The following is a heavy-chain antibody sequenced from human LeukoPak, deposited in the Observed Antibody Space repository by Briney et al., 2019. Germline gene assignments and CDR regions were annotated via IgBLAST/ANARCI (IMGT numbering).Heavy chain of an antibody. D-gene: IGHD2-15*01. CDR3: ARWARLHCSGGSCYQYYYGMDV. CDR1: GGSISSGGYY. J-gene: IGHJ6*02. V-gene: IGHV4-61*08. Sequence: SETLSLTCTVSGGSISSGGYYWSWIRQHPGKGLEWIGYIYYSGSTNYNPSLKSRVTISVDTSKNQFSLKLSSVTAADTAVYYCARWARLHCSGGSCYQYYYGMDVWGQGTTVTVSS. CDR2: IYYSGST.